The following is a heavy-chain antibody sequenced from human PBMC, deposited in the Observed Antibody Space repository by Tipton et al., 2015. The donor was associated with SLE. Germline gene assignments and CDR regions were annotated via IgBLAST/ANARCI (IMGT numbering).Heavy chain of an antibody. V-gene: IGHV4-59*02. D-gene: IGHD3-3*01. CDR2: IYYTGTT. CDR1: GGSVTNYY. Sequence: LSLTCSVSGGSVTNYYWSWIRQPPGKGLEWIGYIYYTGTTSYNPSLKSRLIMTVDTSKNQFSLKLSSVTAADTAVYYCARGWDYDSWSGYADYWGQGTLVTVSS. CDR3: ARGWDYDSWSGYADY. J-gene: IGHJ4*02.